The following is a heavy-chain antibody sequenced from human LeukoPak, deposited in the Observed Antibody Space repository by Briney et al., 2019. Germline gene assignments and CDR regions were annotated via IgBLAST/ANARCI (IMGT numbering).Heavy chain of an antibody. D-gene: IGHD4-17*01. CDR3: AKDRTVTTPLKWFDP. V-gene: IGHV3-23*01. Sequence: PGGSLRLSCAASGFTFSSYAMSWVRQAPGKGLEWVSAISGSGGSTYYADSVKGRFTISRDNSKNTLYLQMNSLRADDTAVYYCAKDRTVTTPLKWFDPWGQGTLVTVSS. CDR1: GFTFSSYA. J-gene: IGHJ5*02. CDR2: ISGSGGST.